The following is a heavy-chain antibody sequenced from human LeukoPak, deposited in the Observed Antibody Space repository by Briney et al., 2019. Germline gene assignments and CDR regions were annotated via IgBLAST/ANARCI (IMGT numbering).Heavy chain of an antibody. CDR3: ARNTYYYDSSGYYKERDAFDI. CDR2: INHSGST. Sequence: SETLSLTCTVSGGSISSYYWSWIRQPAGKGLEWIGEINHSGSTNYNPSLKSRVTISVDTSKNQFSLKLSSVTAADTAVYYCARNTYYYDSSGYYKERDAFDIWGQGTMVTVSS. D-gene: IGHD3-22*01. V-gene: IGHV4-34*01. CDR1: GGSISSYY. J-gene: IGHJ3*02.